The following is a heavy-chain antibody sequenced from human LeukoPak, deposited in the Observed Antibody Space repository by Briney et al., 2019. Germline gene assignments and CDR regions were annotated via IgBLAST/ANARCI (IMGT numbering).Heavy chain of an antibody. CDR2: ISSSSSYI. V-gene: IGHV3-21*01. CDR1: GFTFSTYI. D-gene: IGHD6-13*01. CDR3: ARATRYSSSCFDY. J-gene: IGHJ4*02. Sequence: GGSLRLSCAASGFTFSTYIMNWVRQAPGKGLEWVSSISSSSSYIYYADSVQGRFTISRDNAESSLYLQMNSLRAEDTAVYYCARATRYSSSCFDYWGQGTLVTVSS.